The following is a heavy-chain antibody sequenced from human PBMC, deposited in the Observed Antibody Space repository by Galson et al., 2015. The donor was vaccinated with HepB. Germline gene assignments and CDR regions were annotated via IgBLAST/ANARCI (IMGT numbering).Heavy chain of an antibody. J-gene: IGHJ3*02. CDR1: RNIFGSNG. Sequence: SVKVSCKASRNIFGSNGISWIRQAPGQGLEWMGWISPYNGNTNYAQKFQGRVSMTADTPTNTVYMELRRLRYDDTAVYYCARVTNWANQRKSGWDDAFDTWGQGAMVTVSS. CDR3: ARVTNWANQRKSGWDDAFDT. V-gene: IGHV1-18*01. CDR2: ISPYNGNT. D-gene: IGHD6-25*01.